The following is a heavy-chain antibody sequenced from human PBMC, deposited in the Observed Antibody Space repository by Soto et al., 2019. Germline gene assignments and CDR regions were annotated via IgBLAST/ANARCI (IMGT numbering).Heavy chain of an antibody. CDR3: ARAKLEGGYDDYYYYGMDV. Sequence: ASVKVYCKASGGTFSSYAISWVRQAPGQGLEWMGGIIPIFGTANYAQKFQGRVTITADESTSTAYMELSSLRSEDTAVYYCARAKLEGGYDDYYYYGMDVWGQGTTVTVSS. J-gene: IGHJ6*02. CDR2: IIPIFGTA. D-gene: IGHD5-12*01. CDR1: GGTFSSYA. V-gene: IGHV1-69*13.